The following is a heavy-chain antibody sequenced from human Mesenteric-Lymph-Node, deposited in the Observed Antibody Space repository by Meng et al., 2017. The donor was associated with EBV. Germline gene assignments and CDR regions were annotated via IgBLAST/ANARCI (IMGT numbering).Heavy chain of an antibody. Sequence: QRGGSGPGLAGPSETLSITCAVSGGSIGRTSYYWGWIRQSPWKGLEWIGGINWRGTTYYNPSLKSRVTISLDMSKNQFSLRLTSLTATDTALYYCARQINSGSFESATFDYWGQGALVTVSS. CDR1: GGSIGRTSYY. CDR2: INWRGTT. J-gene: IGHJ4*02. D-gene: IGHD6-19*01. CDR3: ARQINSGSFESATFDY. V-gene: IGHV4-39*01.